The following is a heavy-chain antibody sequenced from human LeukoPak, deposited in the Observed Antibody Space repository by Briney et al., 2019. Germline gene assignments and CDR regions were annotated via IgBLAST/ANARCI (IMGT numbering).Heavy chain of an antibody. CDR3: ARVGGGSLDF. CDR1: GGSFSGYY. CDR2: IHHSGST. Sequence: SETLSLTCAVYGGSFSGYYWSWIRQPPRKGLEWIGEIHHSGSTNYNPSLKSRVNISVDTSKNHFSLKVSSVAAAGTAVYYCARVGGGSLDFWGQGTLVTVSS. V-gene: IGHV4-34*01. D-gene: IGHD2-15*01. J-gene: IGHJ4*02.